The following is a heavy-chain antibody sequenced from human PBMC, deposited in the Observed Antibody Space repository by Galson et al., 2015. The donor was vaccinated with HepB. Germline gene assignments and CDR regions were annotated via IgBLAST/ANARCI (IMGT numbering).Heavy chain of an antibody. CDR2: IIPILGIA. Sequence: SVKVSCKASGGTFSSYAISWVRQAPGQGLEWMGRIIPILGIANYAQKFQGRVTITADKSTSTAYMELSSLRSEDTAVYYCAREYSSSSAGVYMDVWGKGTTVTVSS. CDR3: AREYSSSSAGVYMDV. D-gene: IGHD6-6*01. V-gene: IGHV1-69*04. J-gene: IGHJ6*03. CDR1: GGTFSSYA.